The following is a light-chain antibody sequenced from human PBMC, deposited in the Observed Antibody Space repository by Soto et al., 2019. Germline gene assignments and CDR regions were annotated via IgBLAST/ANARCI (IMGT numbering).Light chain of an antibody. V-gene: IGKV3-20*01. J-gene: IGKJ1*01. CDR1: QSISSSY. Sequence: IVLTQSPGTLSLSPGERATLSCRASQSISSSYLAWYQQKPGQAPRLLIYGASSRATGIPDRFSGSGSGKDFTLTISRLEPEDYAVYYCQQCGESPQTFGHGTKVEIX. CDR2: GAS. CDR3: QQCGESPQT.